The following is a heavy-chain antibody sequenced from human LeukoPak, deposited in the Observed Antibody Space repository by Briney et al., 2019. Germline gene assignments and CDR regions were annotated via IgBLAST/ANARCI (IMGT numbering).Heavy chain of an antibody. CDR3: ARGPYYYDSSGYSSLDY. D-gene: IGHD3-22*01. V-gene: IGHV4-59*01. CDR2: IFYSGSA. Sequence: SETLSLTCTVSGGSISSYYWSWIRQPPGKGLEWIGYIFYSGSANYNPSLKSRVTISVDTSKNQLSLKLSSVTAADTAVYYCARGPYYYDSSGYSSLDYWGQGTLVTVSS. J-gene: IGHJ4*02. CDR1: GGSISSYY.